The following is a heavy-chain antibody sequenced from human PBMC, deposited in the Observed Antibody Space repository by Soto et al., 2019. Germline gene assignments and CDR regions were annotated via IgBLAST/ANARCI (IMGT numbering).Heavy chain of an antibody. CDR3: AKDKGERSFDY. V-gene: IGHV3-48*02. Sequence: SGGGLEQPGGSLRLSCAASGFSFSSSSMNWVRQAPGKGLEWISYIGHRSGATYYADSVRGRFSISRDNAKSSVYLQMNSLKDEDTAVYYCAKDKGERSFDYWGQGTLVTVSS. D-gene: IGHD3-16*01. J-gene: IGHJ4*02. CDR2: IGHRSGAT. CDR1: GFSFSSSS.